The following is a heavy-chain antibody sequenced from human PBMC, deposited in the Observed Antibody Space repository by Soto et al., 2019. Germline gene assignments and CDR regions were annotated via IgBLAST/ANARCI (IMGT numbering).Heavy chain of an antibody. V-gene: IGHV1-69*01. CDR2: IIPVYGTA. D-gene: IGHD1-26*01. CDR3: ARDSRKYTYGGSFDY. J-gene: IGHJ4*02. CDR1: GDTFSSYA. Sequence: QVQLVQSGAEVKKPGSSVKVSCKASGDTFSSYALSWVRQAPGQGLEWMGGIIPVYGTANYAQKFQDRVTITADESTSTAYMELSSLRSEGTAVYYCARDSRKYTYGGSFDYWGQGTLVTVSS.